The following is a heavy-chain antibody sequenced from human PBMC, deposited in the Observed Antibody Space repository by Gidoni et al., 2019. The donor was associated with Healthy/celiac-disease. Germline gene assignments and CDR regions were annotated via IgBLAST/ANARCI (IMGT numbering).Heavy chain of an antibody. V-gene: IGHV1-69*06. Sequence: QVQLVQSGAEVMKPWSSVKVSCQASVGTFIRYAISWVRQAPGQGLEWMGGIIPIFGTENYAKKFQGRVTNTADKSTSTAYMELSSRRSEDTAVYYCARAKGYSSSWYVEDDAFDIWGQGTMVTDSS. CDR3: ARAKGYSSSWYVEDDAFDI. D-gene: IGHD6-13*01. J-gene: IGHJ3*02. CDR2: IIPIFGTE. CDR1: VGTFIRYA.